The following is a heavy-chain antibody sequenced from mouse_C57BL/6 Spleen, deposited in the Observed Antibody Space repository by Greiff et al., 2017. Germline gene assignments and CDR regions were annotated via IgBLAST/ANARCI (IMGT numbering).Heavy chain of an antibody. D-gene: IGHD2-4*01. V-gene: IGHV1-59*01. CDR2: IDPSDSYT. J-gene: IGHJ2*01. CDR3: ASLYYDYDDYFDY. Sequence: VQLQQPGAELVRPGTSVKLSCKASGYTFTSYWMHWVKQRPGQGLEWIGVIDPSDSYTNYNQKFKGKATLTVDTSSSTAYMQLSSLTSEDSAVYYCASLYYDYDDYFDYWGQGTTLTVSS. CDR1: GYTFTSYW.